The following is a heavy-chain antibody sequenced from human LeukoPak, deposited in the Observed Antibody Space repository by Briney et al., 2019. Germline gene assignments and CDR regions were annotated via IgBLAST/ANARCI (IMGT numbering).Heavy chain of an antibody. CDR2: INPNSGGT. Sequence: ASVKVSCKASGYTFTGYYMHWVRQAPGPGLEWMGWINPNSGGTNYAQKFQGRVTMTRDTSISTAYMELSRLRSDDTAVYYCARDLGGSYSDWFDPWGQGTLVTVSP. V-gene: IGHV1-2*02. CDR1: GYTFTGYY. D-gene: IGHD1-26*01. CDR3: ARDLGGSYSDWFDP. J-gene: IGHJ5*02.